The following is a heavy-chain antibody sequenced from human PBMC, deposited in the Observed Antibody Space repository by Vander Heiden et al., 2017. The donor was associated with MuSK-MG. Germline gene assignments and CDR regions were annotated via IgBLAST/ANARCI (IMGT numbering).Heavy chain of an antibody. CDR1: GYSISSGYY. J-gene: IGHJ4*02. Sequence: QVQLQESGPGLVKPSETLSLTCAVSGYSISSGYYWGWIRQPPGKGLEWIGSIYHSGSTYYNPSLKSRVTISVDTSKNQFSLKLSSVTAADTAGYYCASVGPYSISFGYWGQGTLVNLSS. CDR2: IYHSGST. D-gene: IGHD4-4*01. CDR3: ASVGPYSISFGY. V-gene: IGHV4-38-2*01.